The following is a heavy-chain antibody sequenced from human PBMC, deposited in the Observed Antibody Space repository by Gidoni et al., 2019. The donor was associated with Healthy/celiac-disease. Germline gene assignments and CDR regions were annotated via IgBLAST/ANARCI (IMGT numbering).Heavy chain of an antibody. J-gene: IGHJ4*02. CDR3: ARGTWIRGKYYFDY. CDR1: GVSISRGSYY. D-gene: IGHD5-18*01. V-gene: IGHV4-61*02. CDR2: IYTSGST. Sequence: QVQLQESGPGLVKPSQTLSLTCTVSGVSISRGSYYWSWIRQPAGKGLEWIGRIYTSGSTNYNPSLKSRVTMSVDTSKNQFSLKLSSVTAADTAVYYCARGTWIRGKYYFDYWGQGTLVTVSS.